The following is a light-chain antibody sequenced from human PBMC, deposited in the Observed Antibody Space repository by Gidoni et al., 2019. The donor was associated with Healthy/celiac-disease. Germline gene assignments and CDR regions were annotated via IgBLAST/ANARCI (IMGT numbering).Light chain of an antibody. Sequence: ESVLTQSPGTLSLSPGERATLSSRASQSVSSSYLAWYQQKPGQAPRLLIYGASSRATGIPDRFSGSGSGTDFTLTISRLEPEDFAVYYCQQYGRSRWTFGQGTKVEIK. V-gene: IGKV3-20*01. CDR3: QQYGRSRWT. CDR1: QSVSSSY. J-gene: IGKJ1*01. CDR2: GAS.